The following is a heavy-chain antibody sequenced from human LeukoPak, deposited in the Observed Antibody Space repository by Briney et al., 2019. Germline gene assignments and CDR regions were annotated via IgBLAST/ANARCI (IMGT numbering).Heavy chain of an antibody. CDR3: ARGDYYDSSGYYIMTSDAFDI. CDR2: ISSSGSTI. D-gene: IGHD3-22*01. V-gene: IGHV3-48*03. CDR1: GFTFSSYG. J-gene: IGHJ3*02. Sequence: GGSLRLSCAASGFTFSSYGMNWVRQAPGKGLEWVSYISSSGSTIYYADSVKGRFTISRDNAKNTLYLQMNSLRAEDTAVYYCARGDYYDSSGYYIMTSDAFDIWGQGTMVTISS.